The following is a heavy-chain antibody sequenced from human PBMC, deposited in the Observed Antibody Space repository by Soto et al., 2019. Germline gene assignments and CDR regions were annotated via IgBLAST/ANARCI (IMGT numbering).Heavy chain of an antibody. Sequence: ASVKVSCKASGYAFTSYAMHWVRQAPGQRLEWMGWINAGNGNTKYSQEFQGRVTITRDTSVSTAYMELSSLRSEDTAVYYCARERSSSWYSYGLDVWGQGTTVTVSS. CDR2: INAGNGNT. V-gene: IGHV1-3*01. CDR1: GYAFTSYA. CDR3: ARERSSSWYSYGLDV. D-gene: IGHD6-13*01. J-gene: IGHJ6*02.